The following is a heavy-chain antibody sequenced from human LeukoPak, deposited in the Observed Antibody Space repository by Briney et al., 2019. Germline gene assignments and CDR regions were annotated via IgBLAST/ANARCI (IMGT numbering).Heavy chain of an antibody. D-gene: IGHD4-11*01. Sequence: ASVKVSCKTSGCTFTTYAMNWVRQAPGQGPEWMGWINTKTGNPTYAQGFTGRFVFSLDTSVSTAYLQISSLKAEDTAVYYCARDRTVSTRDNWFDSWGQGTLITVSS. CDR1: GCTFTTYA. V-gene: IGHV7-4-1*02. J-gene: IGHJ5*01. CDR3: ARDRTVSTRDNWFDS. CDR2: INTKTGNP.